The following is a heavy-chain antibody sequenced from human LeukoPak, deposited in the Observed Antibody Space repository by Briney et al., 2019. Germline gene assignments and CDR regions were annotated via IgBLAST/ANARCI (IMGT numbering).Heavy chain of an antibody. Sequence: GGSLRLSCAASGFTVSSNYMSWVRQAPGKGLEWVSIIYSGGSTYYADSVKGRFTISRDNSKNTLYLQMYSLRAEDTAFYYCARSTSGLVDYWGQGTLVTVSS. D-gene: IGHD3-10*01. V-gene: IGHV3-53*01. CDR1: GFTVSSNY. CDR2: IYSGGST. CDR3: ARSTSGLVDY. J-gene: IGHJ4*02.